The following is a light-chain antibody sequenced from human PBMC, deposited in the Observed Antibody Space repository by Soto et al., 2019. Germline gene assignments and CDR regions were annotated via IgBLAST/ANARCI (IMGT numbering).Light chain of an antibody. V-gene: IGKV1-5*01. J-gene: IGKJ1*01. CDR3: QQYNSYSGT. CDR1: QSISSW. CDR2: DAS. Sequence: DIQMTQSPSTLSASVGDRVTITCRASQSISSWLAWYQQKPGKAPKLLIYDASSLESGVPSRFSGSGSGTEFTLTIISLQPDDCATYYCQQYNSYSGTFGQGTKVDIK.